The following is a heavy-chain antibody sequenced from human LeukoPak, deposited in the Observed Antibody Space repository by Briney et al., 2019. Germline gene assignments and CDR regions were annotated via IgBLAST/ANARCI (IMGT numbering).Heavy chain of an antibody. Sequence: PSETLSLTCTVSGGSVTSGNYYWNWIRQPAGKGLEWIGRVYTNGGASYNPSLKSRVTISVDTSKNQFSLKLSSVTAADTAVYYCARDRRRAVAGNWFDPWGQGTLVTVSS. CDR3: ARDRRRAVAGNWFDP. D-gene: IGHD6-19*01. CDR2: VYTNGGA. J-gene: IGHJ5*02. V-gene: IGHV4-61*02. CDR1: GGSVTSGNYY.